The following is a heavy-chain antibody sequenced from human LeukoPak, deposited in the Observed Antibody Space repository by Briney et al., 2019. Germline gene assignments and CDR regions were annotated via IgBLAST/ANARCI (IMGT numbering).Heavy chain of an antibody. CDR1: GGSFSGYY. Sequence: SETLSLTCAVYGGSFSGYYWSWIRQPPGKGLEWIGEINHSGSTNYNPSLMSRVTISVDTSKNQFSLKLSSVTAADTAVYYCARGSYYYGSGSFMGSDYWGQGTLVTVSS. J-gene: IGHJ4*02. V-gene: IGHV4-34*01. CDR2: INHSGST. D-gene: IGHD3-10*01. CDR3: ARGSYYYGSGSFMGSDY.